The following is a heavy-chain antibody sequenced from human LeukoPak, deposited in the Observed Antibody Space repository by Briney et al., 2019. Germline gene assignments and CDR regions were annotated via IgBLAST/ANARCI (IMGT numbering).Heavy chain of an antibody. CDR3: AREDDSNGYYYGRCDY. CDR1: GFTFSSYS. Sequence: GGSLRLSCVASGFTFSSYSVNWVRQPPGKGLEWVSSISSSSTYIYYADSLKGRFTISRDNAKNSLFLQMNSLRAEDTAVYYCAREDDSNGYYYGRCDYWGQGTLVTVSS. CDR2: ISSSSTYI. D-gene: IGHD3-22*01. V-gene: IGHV3-21*01. J-gene: IGHJ4*02.